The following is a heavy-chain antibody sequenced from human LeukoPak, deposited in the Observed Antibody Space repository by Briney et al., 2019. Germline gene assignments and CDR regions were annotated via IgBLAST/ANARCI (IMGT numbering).Heavy chain of an antibody. J-gene: IGHJ4*02. D-gene: IGHD2-2*01. CDR3: ARDQTGVCRTRPFDY. CDR2: IKQDGSEK. CDR1: GFTFSSYW. Sequence: PGGSLRLSCAASGFTFSSYWMSWVRQAPGKGLEWVANIKQDGSEKYYVDSVKGRFTISRDNAKNSLYLQMNSLRAEDTAVYYCARDQTGVCRTRPFDYWGQGTLVTVSS. V-gene: IGHV3-7*01.